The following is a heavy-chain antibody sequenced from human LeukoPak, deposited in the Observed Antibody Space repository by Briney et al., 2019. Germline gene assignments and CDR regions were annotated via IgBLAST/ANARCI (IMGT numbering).Heavy chain of an antibody. CDR2: MNPKSGKP. CDR3: ARAATRSGYSGGY. Sequence: ASVKVSCKSSVYTFTSYDINWGRQATGQGLECMGWMNPKSGKPGYAQKFQGRVNMTRNNSISTAYMELSSLRSEDTAVYYCARAATRSGYSGGYWGQGTLVTVSS. J-gene: IGHJ4*02. V-gene: IGHV1-8*01. D-gene: IGHD5-18*01. CDR1: VYTFTSYD.